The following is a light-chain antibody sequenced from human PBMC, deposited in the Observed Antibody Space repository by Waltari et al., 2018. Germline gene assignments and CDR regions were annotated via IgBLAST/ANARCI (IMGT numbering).Light chain of an antibody. CDR2: DAS. CDR1: QSVSRT. V-gene: IGKV3-20*01. CDR3: QKYGSLPAT. J-gene: IGKJ1*01. Sequence: EIVLTHPPGTLSLSPGERATLSCRASQSVSRTLAWYQQKPGQAPRLLIYDASSRATGIADRFSGSGSGTDFSLTISRLEPEDFAVYYCQKYGSLPATFGQGTKVEIK.